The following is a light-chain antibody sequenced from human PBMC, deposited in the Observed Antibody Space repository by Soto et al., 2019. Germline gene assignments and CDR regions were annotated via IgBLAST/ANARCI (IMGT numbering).Light chain of an antibody. J-gene: IGLJ1*01. CDR2: EVS. CDR1: SSDVGGHNY. Sequence: QSVLTQPASVSGSPGQSITISCTGTSSDVGGHNYVSWYQLHPGKAPKLIIYEVSHRPSGASNHFSGYKSGNTASLTISGLQAEDEADYYCSSYTSTSTPCVFGTGTKLTVL. V-gene: IGLV2-14*01. CDR3: SSYTSTSTPCV.